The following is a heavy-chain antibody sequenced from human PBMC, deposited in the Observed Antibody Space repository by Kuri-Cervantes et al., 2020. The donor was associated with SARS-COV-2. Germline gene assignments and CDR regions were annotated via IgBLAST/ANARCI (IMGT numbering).Heavy chain of an antibody. CDR1: GFTFSSYW. Sequence: GGSLRLPCAASGFTFSSYWMSWVRQAPGKGLEWVANIKQDGSEKYYVDSVKGRFTITRDNAKNSLYLQMNSLRAEDTAVYYCARDYYDSSGYPSFDYWGQGTLVTVSS. CDR3: ARDYYDSSGYPSFDY. D-gene: IGHD3-22*01. V-gene: IGHV3-7*05. J-gene: IGHJ4*02. CDR2: IKQDGSEK.